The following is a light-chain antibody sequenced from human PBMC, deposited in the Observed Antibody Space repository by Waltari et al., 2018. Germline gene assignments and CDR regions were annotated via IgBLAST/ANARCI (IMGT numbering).Light chain of an antibody. CDR2: GAS. Sequence: EIVLTQSPGTLSLSPGERATLSCRASQSISSSYLAWYQQKPGQAPRRLIYGASSRGTGIPDRFSGSGSGTDFTLTIRRLEPEDFAVYYCQQYGSSPRTFGQGTKVEIK. J-gene: IGKJ1*01. CDR3: QQYGSSPRT. V-gene: IGKV3-20*01. CDR1: QSISSSY.